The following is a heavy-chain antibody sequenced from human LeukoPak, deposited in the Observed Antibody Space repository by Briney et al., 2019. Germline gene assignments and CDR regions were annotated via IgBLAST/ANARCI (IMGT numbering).Heavy chain of an antibody. CDR3: AKDLHPYCSGGSCYSFHFDP. Sequence: PGGSLRLSCAASGFTFDDYAMHWVRQAPGKGLEWVSGISWNRGSIGYADSVKGRFTISRDNAKNSLYLQMNSLRAEDTALYYCAKDLHPYCSGGSCYSFHFDPWGQGTLVTVSS. D-gene: IGHD2-15*01. V-gene: IGHV3-9*01. CDR1: GFTFDDYA. J-gene: IGHJ5*02. CDR2: ISWNRGSI.